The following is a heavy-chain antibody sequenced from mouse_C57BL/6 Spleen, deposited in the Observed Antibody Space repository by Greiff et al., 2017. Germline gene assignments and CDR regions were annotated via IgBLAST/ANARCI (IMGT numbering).Heavy chain of an antibody. CDR1: GYTFTDYN. CDR2: INPNNGGT. CDR3: ARGGYYGYYYAMDY. J-gene: IGHJ4*01. Sequence: EVQLQQSGPELVKPGASVTMSCKASGYTFTDYNMHWVKQSHGKSLEWIGYINPNNGGTSYNPKFKGKATLTVNKSSSKAYIGLRSLTSEDSAVCYGARGGYYGYYYAMDYWGQGTSVTASS. D-gene: IGHD1-1*01. V-gene: IGHV1-22*01.